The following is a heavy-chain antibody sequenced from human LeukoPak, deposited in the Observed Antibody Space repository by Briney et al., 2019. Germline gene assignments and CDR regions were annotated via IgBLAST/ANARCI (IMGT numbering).Heavy chain of an antibody. D-gene: IGHD3-10*01. CDR3: ARAVHGSGSENNWFDP. CDR2: IYYSGST. J-gene: IGHJ5*02. V-gene: IGHV4-59*12. Sequence: KPSETLSLTCTVSGGSISSYYWSWIRQPPGKGLEWIGYIYYSGSTNYNPSLKSRVTISVDTSKNQFSLKLSSVTAADTAVYYCARAVHGSGSENNWFDPWGQGTLVTVSS. CDR1: GGSISSYY.